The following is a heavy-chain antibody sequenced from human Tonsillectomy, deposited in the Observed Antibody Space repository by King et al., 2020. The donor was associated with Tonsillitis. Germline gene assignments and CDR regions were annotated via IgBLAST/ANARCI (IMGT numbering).Heavy chain of an antibody. CDR1: GASIKTHY. J-gene: IGHJ3*02. V-gene: IGHV4-59*11. CDR3: ATTEGVPAAIPFDAFDI. Sequence: VQLQESGPGLVKPSETLSLTCSVSGASIKTHYWTWIRQSPGKGLEWIGYIYHSGTTNYNPSLKSRVTISVETSKNQFSLKLSSVTAADTAVYYCATTEGVPAAIPFDAFDIWGQGTMVTVSS. D-gene: IGHD2-2*01. CDR2: IYHSGTT.